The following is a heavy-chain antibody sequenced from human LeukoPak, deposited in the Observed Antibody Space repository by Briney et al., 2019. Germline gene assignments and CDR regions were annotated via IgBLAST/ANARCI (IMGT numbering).Heavy chain of an antibody. J-gene: IGHJ4*02. Sequence: SETLSLTCAVYGGSFSGYYWSWIRQPPGKGLEWIGEINHSGSTNYNPSLKSRVTISVDTSKNQFSLKLSSVTAADTAVYYCARAADICSGGSCYFEDYWGQGTLVTVSS. CDR2: INHSGST. D-gene: IGHD2-15*01. CDR3: ARAADICSGGSCYFEDY. V-gene: IGHV4-34*01. CDR1: GGSFSGYY.